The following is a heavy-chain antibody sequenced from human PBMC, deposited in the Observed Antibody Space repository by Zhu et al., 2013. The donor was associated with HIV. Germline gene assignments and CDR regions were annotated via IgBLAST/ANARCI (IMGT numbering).Heavy chain of an antibody. CDR1: GYTFSDYY. CDR2: INPPSGGT. J-gene: IGHJ4*02. Sequence: QVQLVQSGAEVKMPGASXKVSCKPSGYTFSDYYIHWLRQAPGQGLQWMGWINPPSGGTNYAQKFQGRLTMTSYMSITTVYMELGSLRSNDTATYYCARGVSSTWFFDHWGQGTLVIVSS. CDR3: ARGVSSTWFFDH. V-gene: IGHV1-2*02. D-gene: IGHD6-13*01.